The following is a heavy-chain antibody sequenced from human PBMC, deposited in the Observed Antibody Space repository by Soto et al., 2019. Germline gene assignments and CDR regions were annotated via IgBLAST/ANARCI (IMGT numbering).Heavy chain of an antibody. CDR2: IWYDGSNK. V-gene: IGHV3-33*01. D-gene: IGHD1-26*01. CDR3: ARDSYGYYFDY. Sequence: GGSLRLSCAASGFTFSSYGMHWVRQAPGKGLEWVAVIWYDGSNKYYADSVKGRFTISRDNSKNTLYLQMNSLRAEDTAVYYCARDSYGYYFDYWGQGTLVTVSS. J-gene: IGHJ4*02. CDR1: GFTFSSYG.